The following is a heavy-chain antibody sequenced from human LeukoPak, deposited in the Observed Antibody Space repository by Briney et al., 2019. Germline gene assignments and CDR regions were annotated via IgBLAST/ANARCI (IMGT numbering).Heavy chain of an antibody. V-gene: IGHV1-18*01. Sequence: ASVKVSCKASGYTFPSYGISWVRQAPGQGLEWMGWISAYNGNTNYAQRFQGRVTMTTDTSTSTAYMELRSLRSDDTAVYYCAMTGDYGDRGLDYWGQGTLVTVSS. J-gene: IGHJ4*02. D-gene: IGHD4-17*01. CDR1: GYTFPSYG. CDR2: ISAYNGNT. CDR3: AMTGDYGDRGLDY.